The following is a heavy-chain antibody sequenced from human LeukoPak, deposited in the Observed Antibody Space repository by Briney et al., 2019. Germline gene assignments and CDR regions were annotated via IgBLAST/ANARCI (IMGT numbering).Heavy chain of an antibody. CDR1: GGSISSGDYY. Sequence: SETLSLTCTVSGGSISSGDYYWSWIRQPPGKGLEWIGYIYYSGSTYYNPSLKSRVTISVDTSKNQFSLKLSSVTAADTAVYYCARHCSGGSCYDSLYAFDIWGQGTMVTVSS. CDR3: ARHCSGGSCYDSLYAFDI. V-gene: IGHV4-30-4*02. J-gene: IGHJ3*02. CDR2: IYYSGST. D-gene: IGHD2-15*01.